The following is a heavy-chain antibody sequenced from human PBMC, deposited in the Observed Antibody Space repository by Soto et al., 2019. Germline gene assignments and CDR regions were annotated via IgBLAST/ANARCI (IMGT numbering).Heavy chain of an antibody. CDR2: ISSSSSYI. Sequence: GGSLRLSCAASGFTFSSYSMNWVRQAPGKGLEWVSSISSSSSYIYYADSVKGRFTISRDNAKNSLYLQMNSLRAEDTAVYYCARNPINWNYRAGHQTWGQGTLVTVSS. J-gene: IGHJ5*02. CDR3: ARNPINWNYRAGHQT. CDR1: GFTFSSYS. V-gene: IGHV3-21*01. D-gene: IGHD1-7*01.